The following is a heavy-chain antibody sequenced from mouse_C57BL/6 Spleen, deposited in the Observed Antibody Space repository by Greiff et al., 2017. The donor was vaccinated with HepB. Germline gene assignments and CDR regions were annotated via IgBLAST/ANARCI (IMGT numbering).Heavy chain of an antibody. CDR3: ARGAYSNYFDY. V-gene: IGHV1-52*01. Sequence: QVQLQQPGAELVRPGSSVKLSCKASGYTFTSYWMHWVKQRPIQGLEWIGNIDPSDSETHYNQKFKDKATLTVDKSSSTAYMQLSSLTSEDSAVYYCARGAYSNYFDYWGQGTTLTVSS. D-gene: IGHD2-5*01. CDR2: IDPSDSET. J-gene: IGHJ2*01. CDR1: GYTFTSYW.